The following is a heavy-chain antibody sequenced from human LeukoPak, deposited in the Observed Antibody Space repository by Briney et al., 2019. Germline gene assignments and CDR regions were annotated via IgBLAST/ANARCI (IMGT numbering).Heavy chain of an antibody. V-gene: IGHV3-53*01. CDR3: ARGYYDSSGYMGSYFDY. J-gene: IGHJ4*02. D-gene: IGHD3-22*01. Sequence: GGSLRLSCAASGFTVSRNYMTWVRQAPGKGLEWVSVIYSGGSTYYADSVKGRFTISRDNSKNTLYLQMNSLRAEDTAVYYCARGYYDSSGYMGSYFDYWGQGTLVTVSS. CDR2: IYSGGST. CDR1: GFTVSRNY.